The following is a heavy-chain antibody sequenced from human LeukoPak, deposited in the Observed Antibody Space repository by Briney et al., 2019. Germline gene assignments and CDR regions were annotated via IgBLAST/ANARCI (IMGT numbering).Heavy chain of an antibody. J-gene: IGHJ4*02. D-gene: IGHD1-1*01. CDR1: GYTFTSYD. V-gene: IGHV1-8*01. CDR2: MNPNSGNT. CDR3: AREWARGWNDRPNDY. Sequence: ASVKVSCKASGYTFTSYDINWVRQATGRGLEWMGWMNPNSGNTGYAQKFQGRVTMTRNTSISTAYMELSSLRSEDTAVYYCAREWARGWNDRPNDYWGQGTLVTVSS.